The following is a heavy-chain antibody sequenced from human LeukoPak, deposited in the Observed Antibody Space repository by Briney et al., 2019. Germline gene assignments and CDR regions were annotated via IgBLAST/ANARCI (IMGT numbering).Heavy chain of an antibody. CDR3: VRGTVTTRRWFDP. Sequence: SETLSLTCTVSGGSISSYYWSWIRQPPGKGLEWIGYIYYSGSTNYNPSLKSRVTISLDTSKNQISLKLSSVTAADTAVYYCVRGTVTTRRWFDPWGQGTLVTVSS. V-gene: IGHV4-59*12. CDR2: IYYSGST. CDR1: GGSISSYY. D-gene: IGHD4-17*01. J-gene: IGHJ5*02.